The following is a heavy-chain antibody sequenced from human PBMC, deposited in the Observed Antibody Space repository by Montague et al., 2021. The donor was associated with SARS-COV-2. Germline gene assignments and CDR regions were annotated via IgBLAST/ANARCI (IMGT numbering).Heavy chain of an antibody. CDR3: ARDGWMTTMTTFDY. CDR2: ISSSSSYI. D-gene: IGHD4-17*01. Sequence: SLRLSCAASGFTFSSYSMNWVRQAPGKGLEWVSSISSSSSYIYYADSVKGRFTISRDNAKNSLYLQMNSLRAEDTAVYYCARDGWMTTMTTFDYWGQGTLVTVSS. CDR1: GFTFSSYS. J-gene: IGHJ4*02. V-gene: IGHV3-21*01.